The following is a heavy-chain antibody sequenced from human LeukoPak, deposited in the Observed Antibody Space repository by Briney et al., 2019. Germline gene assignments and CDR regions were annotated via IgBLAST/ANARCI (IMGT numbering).Heavy chain of an antibody. V-gene: IGHV3-66*02. D-gene: IGHD3-16*01. J-gene: IGHJ4*02. Sequence: GGSLRLSCAASGFTVSSNYMSWVRQAPGKGLEWVSVIYSGGSTYYADSVKGRLTISRDNSKNTLYLQMNSLRAEDTAVYYCARAQMRGGVFDYWGQGTLVTVSS. CDR2: IYSGGST. CDR1: GFTVSSNY. CDR3: ARAQMRGGVFDY.